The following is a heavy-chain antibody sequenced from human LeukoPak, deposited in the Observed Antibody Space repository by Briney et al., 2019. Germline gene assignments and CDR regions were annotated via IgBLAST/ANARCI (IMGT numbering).Heavy chain of an antibody. CDR1: GFSFSNHG. CDR3: ARDGEYCSAGCTSHSYSYGLDV. Sequence: GGSLRLSCAASGFSFSNHGIHWVRQAPGKGLEWVSLIWYDGSNKYYADSVKGRFTISRDDSKNTVYLQMNSLRAGDTSVYYCARDGEYCSAGCTSHSYSYGLDVWGQGTTVTVSS. J-gene: IGHJ6*02. CDR2: IWYDGSNK. D-gene: IGHD2-15*01. V-gene: IGHV3-33*01.